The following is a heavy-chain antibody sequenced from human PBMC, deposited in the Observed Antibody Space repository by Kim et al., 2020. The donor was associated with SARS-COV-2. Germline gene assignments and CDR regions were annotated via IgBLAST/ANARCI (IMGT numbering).Heavy chain of an antibody. CDR2: ISAYAYNGNT. CDR1: GYIFTSYG. D-gene: IGHD3-16*01. J-gene: IGHJ3*02. CDR3: ARIMEIALTWYSFDI. Sequence: ASVKVSCKASGYIFTSYGLSWVRQAPGQGLEWLGSISAYAYNGNTNYSQKLQVRVTMTTAASTATAYMERRSSKSAAAAVYYCARIMEIALTWYSFDIW. V-gene: IGHV1-18*01.